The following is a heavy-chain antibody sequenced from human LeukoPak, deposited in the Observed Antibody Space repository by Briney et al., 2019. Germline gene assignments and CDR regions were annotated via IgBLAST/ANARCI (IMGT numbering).Heavy chain of an antibody. CDR1: GFTFSSYS. D-gene: IGHD5-24*01. Sequence: PGGSLRLSCAASGFTFSSYSMNWVRQAPGKELEWVSSISSSSSYIYYADSVKGRFTISRDNAKNSLYLQMNSLRAEDTAVYYCARVEMATITPWYFDYWGQGTLVTVSS. CDR3: ARVEMATITPWYFDY. V-gene: IGHV3-21*01. J-gene: IGHJ4*02. CDR2: ISSSSSYI.